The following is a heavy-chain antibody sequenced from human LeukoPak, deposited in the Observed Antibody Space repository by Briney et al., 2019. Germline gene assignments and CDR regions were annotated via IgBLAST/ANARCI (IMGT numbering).Heavy chain of an antibody. CDR3: ARRRYNHDY. V-gene: IGHV4-59*01. CDR2: IYYSGNT. D-gene: IGHD1-1*01. CDR1: GGSISSYY. J-gene: IGHJ4*02. Sequence: SQTLSLTCTVSGGSISSYYWSWLRQPPGKGLEWIGYIYYSGNTIYNPSLKSRVTISIDTSKNQFSLKLSSVTAADTAVYYCARRRYNHDYWGQGTLVTVSS.